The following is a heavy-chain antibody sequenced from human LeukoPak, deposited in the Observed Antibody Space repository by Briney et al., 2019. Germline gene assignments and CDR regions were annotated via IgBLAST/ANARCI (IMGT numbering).Heavy chain of an antibody. V-gene: IGHV3-23*01. CDR1: GFTFRTYA. J-gene: IGHJ4*02. CDR2: VSVSGDIT. Sequence: PGGSLRLSCAASGFTFRTYAMSWVRQAPGKGLEWVSHVSVSGDITYCADSVKGRFTISRDNSKNTLDLQMNSLRVEDTAIYYCAKVVAAAGQLDYWGQGTLVTVSS. CDR3: AKVVAAAGQLDY. D-gene: IGHD6-13*01.